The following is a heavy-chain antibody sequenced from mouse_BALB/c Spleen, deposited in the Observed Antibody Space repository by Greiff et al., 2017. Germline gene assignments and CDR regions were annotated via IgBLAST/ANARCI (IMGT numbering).Heavy chain of an antibody. J-gene: IGHJ3*01. CDR3: ARSLYGPFAY. CDR1: GYTFTDYY. D-gene: IGHD1-1*01. Sequence: EVQLQQSGPELVKPGASVKMSCKASGYTFTDYYMKWVKQSHGKSLEWIGMIDPSNSETRLNQKFKDKATLNVDKSSNTAYMQLSSLTSEDSAVYYCARSLYGPFAYWGQGTLVTVAA. CDR2: IDPSNSET. V-gene: IGHV1-19*01.